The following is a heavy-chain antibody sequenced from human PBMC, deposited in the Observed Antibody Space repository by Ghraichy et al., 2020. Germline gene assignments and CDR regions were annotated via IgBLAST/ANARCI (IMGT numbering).Heavy chain of an antibody. J-gene: IGHJ4*02. D-gene: IGHD6-6*01. CDR2: MCISGSA. Sequence: SETLSLTCTVSGGSISSPGYCWSWIRQPAGKGLEWIGRMCISGSANYNPSLKSRVTISVDTSKNQFSLKLSSVTAADTAVYYCARGAQNLVRESLWGQGTLVTVSS. V-gene: IGHV4-61*02. CDR1: GGSISSPGYC. CDR3: ARGAQNLVRESL.